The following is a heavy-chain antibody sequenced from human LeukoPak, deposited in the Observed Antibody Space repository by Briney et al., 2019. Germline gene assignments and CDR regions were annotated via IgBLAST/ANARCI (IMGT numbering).Heavy chain of an antibody. CDR2: ISAYNGNT. J-gene: IGHJ5*02. CDR3: ARDQFLGYCSGGSCYKGWFDP. Sequence: GASVKVSCKASGYTFTSYVISWVRQAPGQGLEWMGWISAYNGNTNYAQKLQGRVTMTTDTSTSTAYMELRSLRSDDTAVYYCARDQFLGYCSGGSCYKGWFDPWGQGTLVTVSS. D-gene: IGHD2-15*01. V-gene: IGHV1-18*01. CDR1: GYTFTSYV.